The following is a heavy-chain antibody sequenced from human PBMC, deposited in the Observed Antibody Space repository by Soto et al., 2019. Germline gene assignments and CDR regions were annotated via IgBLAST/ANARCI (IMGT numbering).Heavy chain of an antibody. CDR2: IRNKAYGETT. CDR3: TRCSGGRCWTVDY. J-gene: IGHJ4*02. Sequence: GGSLRLSCTGSGFTFGDYAMNWFRQAPGKGLEWVGFIRNKAYGETTQYAASVKGIFTISRDDSKSIAYLQMNSLKTEDTAVYYCTRCSGGRCWTVDYWGQGTLVTVSS. V-gene: IGHV3-49*03. D-gene: IGHD2-15*01. CDR1: GFTFGDYA.